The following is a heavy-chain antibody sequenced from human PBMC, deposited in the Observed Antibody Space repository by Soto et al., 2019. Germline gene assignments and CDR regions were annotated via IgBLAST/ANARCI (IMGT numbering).Heavy chain of an antibody. CDR2: ISYDGSNK. J-gene: IGHJ4*02. Sequence: PGGSLRLSCAASGFTFSNYGMHWVRQAPGKGLEWVAVISYDGSNKYYADSVRGRFTISRDNSKNTLYLQMNSLRAEDTAVYYCAKGGWYGEDYWGQGTLVTVSS. V-gene: IGHV3-30*18. CDR3: AKGGWYGEDY. D-gene: IGHD6-19*01. CDR1: GFTFSNYG.